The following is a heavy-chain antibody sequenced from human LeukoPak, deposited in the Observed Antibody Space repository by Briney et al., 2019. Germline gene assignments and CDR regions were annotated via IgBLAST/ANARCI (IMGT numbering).Heavy chain of an antibody. D-gene: IGHD3-22*01. Sequence: SETLSLTCTVSGGSISSYYWSWIRQPPGKGLEWIGEINHSGSTNYNPSLKSRVTISVDTSKNQFSLKLSSVTAADTAVYYCARVRRGYYDSSGYYIFDYWGQGTLVTVSS. CDR2: INHSGST. J-gene: IGHJ4*02. CDR1: GGSISSYY. V-gene: IGHV4-34*01. CDR3: ARVRRGYYDSSGYYIFDY.